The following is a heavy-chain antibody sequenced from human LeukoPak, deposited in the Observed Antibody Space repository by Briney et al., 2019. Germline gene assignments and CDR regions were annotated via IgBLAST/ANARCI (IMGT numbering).Heavy chain of an antibody. D-gene: IGHD5-24*01. CDR1: GFTVSSNY. CDR2: IYSGSST. CDR3: ARDLVEMAWP. J-gene: IGHJ5*02. V-gene: IGHV3-53*01. Sequence: GGSLRLSCAASGFTVSSNYMSWVRQAPGKGLEWVSVIYSGSSTYYADSVKGRFTISRDNSKNTLYLQMNSLRAEDTAVYYCARDLVEMAWPWGQGTLVTVSS.